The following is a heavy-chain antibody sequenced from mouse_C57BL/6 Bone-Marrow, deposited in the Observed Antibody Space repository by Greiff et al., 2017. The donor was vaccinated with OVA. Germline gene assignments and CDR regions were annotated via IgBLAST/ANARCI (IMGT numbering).Heavy chain of an antibody. CDR3: ARGSLGYFDV. Sequence: VKLQQPGAELVKPGASVKLSCKASGYTFTSYWMHWVKQRPGQGLEWIGMIHPNSGSTNYNEKFTSKATLTVDKSSSTAYMQLSSLTSEDSAVYYCARGSLGYFDVWGTGTTVTVSS. J-gene: IGHJ1*03. V-gene: IGHV1-64*01. CDR1: GYTFTSYW. CDR2: IHPNSGST.